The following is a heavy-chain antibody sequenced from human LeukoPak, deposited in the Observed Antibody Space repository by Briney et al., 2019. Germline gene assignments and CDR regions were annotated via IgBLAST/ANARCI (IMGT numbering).Heavy chain of an antibody. Sequence: TSSQTLSLTCTVSGGSISSGGYYWSWIRQPPGKGLEWIGYIYYSGSTYYNPSLKSRVTISVDTSKNQFSLKLSSVTAADTAVYYCARARGRAARMSLYSSGYYNDYWGQGTLVTVSS. D-gene: IGHD3-22*01. J-gene: IGHJ4*02. V-gene: IGHV4-31*03. CDR2: IYYSGST. CDR1: GGSISSGGYY. CDR3: ARARGRAARMSLYSSGYYNDY.